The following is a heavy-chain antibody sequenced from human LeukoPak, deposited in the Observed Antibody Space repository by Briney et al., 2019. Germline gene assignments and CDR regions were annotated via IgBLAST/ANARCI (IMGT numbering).Heavy chain of an antibody. V-gene: IGHV3-23*01. CDR1: GFTFSNYW. D-gene: IGHD2-8*01. Sequence: GGSLRLSCAASGFTFSNYWMNWVRQAPGKGLEWVSAISGSGGSTYYADSVKGRFTISRDNSKNTLYLQMNSLRAEDTAVYYCATRVDCTNGVCPSVSMDVWGQGTTVTVSS. CDR3: ATRVDCTNGVCPSVSMDV. J-gene: IGHJ6*02. CDR2: ISGSGGST.